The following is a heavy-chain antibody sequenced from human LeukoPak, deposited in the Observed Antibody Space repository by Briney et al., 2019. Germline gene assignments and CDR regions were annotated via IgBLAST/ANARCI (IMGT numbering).Heavy chain of an antibody. V-gene: IGHV3-74*03. CDR3: ARDTGEMFDP. D-gene: IGHD3-16*01. CDR1: GFVFNTYW. J-gene: IGHJ5*02. Sequence: PGGPLRLSCTASGFVFNTYWMHWIRQAPGKGLVWVAFISADGTATKYADSVKGRLTISRDNAKNTLYLQMNSLRVDDTAFYYCARDTGEMFDPWGQGTLVTVSS. CDR2: ISADGTAT.